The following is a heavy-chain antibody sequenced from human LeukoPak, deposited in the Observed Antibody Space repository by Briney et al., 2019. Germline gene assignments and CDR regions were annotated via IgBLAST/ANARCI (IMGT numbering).Heavy chain of an antibody. V-gene: IGHV4-59*08. CDR2: IHYSGST. CDR1: GGSISSYY. J-gene: IGHJ6*03. Sequence: PSETPSLTCTVSGGSISSYYWSWIRQPPGKGLEWIGYIHYSGSTNYNPSLKSRVTISVDTSKNQFSLKLSSVTAADTAVYYCARAGYSYGGNYYYMDVWGKGTTVTVSS. D-gene: IGHD5-18*01. CDR3: ARAGYSYGGNYYYMDV.